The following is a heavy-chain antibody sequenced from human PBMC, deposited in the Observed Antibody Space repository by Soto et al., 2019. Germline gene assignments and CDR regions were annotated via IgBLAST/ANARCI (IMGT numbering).Heavy chain of an antibody. D-gene: IGHD3-16*01. CDR3: ASNYAYAEGYYWYGIDV. CDR1: GFTFSRYW. Sequence: GGSLRLSCAASGFTFSRYWMHWVRQAPGKRLVWVSRISSYGSDTHYAESVKGRFTISRDNAKNTLYLQMNSLRADDTAVYYCASNYAYAEGYYWYGIDVWGQGTTVTVSS. V-gene: IGHV3-74*01. J-gene: IGHJ6*02. CDR2: ISSYGSDT.